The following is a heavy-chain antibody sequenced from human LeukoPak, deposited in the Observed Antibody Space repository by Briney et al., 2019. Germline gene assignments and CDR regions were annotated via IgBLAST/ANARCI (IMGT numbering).Heavy chain of an antibody. CDR3: AACIAARPIDY. V-gene: IGHV4-34*01. CDR1: GGSFSGYY. D-gene: IGHD6-6*01. CDR2: INHSGST. J-gene: IGHJ4*02. Sequence: SETLSLTCAVYGGSFSGYYRSWIRQPPGKGLEWIGEINHSGSTNYNPSLKSRVTISVDTSKNQFSLKLSSVTAADTAVYYCAACIAARPIDYWGQGTLVAVSS.